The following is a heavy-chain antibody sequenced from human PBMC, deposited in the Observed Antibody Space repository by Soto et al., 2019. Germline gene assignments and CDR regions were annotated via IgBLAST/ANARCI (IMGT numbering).Heavy chain of an antibody. CDR3: APAFPRGPPSYFDY. V-gene: IGHV3-30*03. CDR1: GFNFRAYG. J-gene: IGHJ4*02. D-gene: IGHD3-16*01. Sequence: GGSLRLSCVVSGFNFRAYGMHWVRQAPGRGLEWVAFISYDANNRNYADSVKGRFTISRDNFKNTLFLQMSRLTDEDTALYYCAPAFPRGPPSYFDYGGQGALVTSSS. CDR2: ISYDANNR.